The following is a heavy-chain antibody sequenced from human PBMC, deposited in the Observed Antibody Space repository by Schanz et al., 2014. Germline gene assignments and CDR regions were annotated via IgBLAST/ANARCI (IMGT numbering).Heavy chain of an antibody. CDR3: ARDRGHGDLPGDI. D-gene: IGHD4-17*01. CDR1: GGSVSSGGDY. CDR2: ISYSGST. Sequence: QVQLQESGPGLVKPSQTLSLTCTVSGGSVSSGGDYWSWIRQHPGKGLEWIGFISYSGSTYYNPSLKRRVTISVDTSKHQFSLNLSSATAADTAVYYCARDRGHGDLPGDIWGRGTMVTVSS. V-gene: IGHV4-31*03. J-gene: IGHJ3*02.